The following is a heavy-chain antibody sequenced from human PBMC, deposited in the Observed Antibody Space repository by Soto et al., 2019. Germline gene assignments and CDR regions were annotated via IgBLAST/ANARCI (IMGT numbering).Heavy chain of an antibody. V-gene: IGHV3-30-3*01. CDR3: ARDYYDFWSGYLDYYYFYGMDV. J-gene: IGHJ6*02. Sequence: QVQLVESGGGVVQPGRSLRLSCAASGFTFSSYAMHWVRQAPGKGLEWVAVISYDGSNKYYADSVKGRFTISRDKSKNTLYLQMNSLRAEDTAVYYCARDYYDFWSGYLDYYYFYGMDVWGQGTTVTVSS. D-gene: IGHD3-3*01. CDR1: GFTFSSYA. CDR2: ISYDGSNK.